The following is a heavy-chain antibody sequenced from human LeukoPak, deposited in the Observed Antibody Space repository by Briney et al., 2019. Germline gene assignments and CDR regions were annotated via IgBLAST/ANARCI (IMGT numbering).Heavy chain of an antibody. CDR2: IYTSGST. J-gene: IGHJ6*03. V-gene: IGHV4-4*07. CDR1: GGSLSSYY. D-gene: IGHD3-10*01. Sequence: SETLSLTCTVSGGSLSSYYWSWIRQPAGKGLEWIGRIYTSGSTNYNPSLKSRVTMSLDTSKNQFSLKLSSVTAADTAVYYCARDTGYGSGMWRYYYYYYMDVWGKGTTVTVSS. CDR3: ARDTGYGSGMWRYYYYYYMDV.